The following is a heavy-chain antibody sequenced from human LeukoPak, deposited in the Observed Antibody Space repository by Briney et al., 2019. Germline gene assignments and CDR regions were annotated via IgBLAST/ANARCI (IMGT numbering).Heavy chain of an antibody. CDR2: ISWNSGSI. V-gene: IGHV3-9*01. Sequence: PGGSLRLSCAASGFTFDDYAMHWVRQAPGKGLEWVSGISWNSGSIGYADSVKGRFTISRDNAKNSLYLQMNSLRAEDTALYYCAKDSGGILTGYLDWSQGTLVTVSS. D-gene: IGHD3-9*01. J-gene: IGHJ4*02. CDR1: GFTFDDYA. CDR3: AKDSGGILTGYLD.